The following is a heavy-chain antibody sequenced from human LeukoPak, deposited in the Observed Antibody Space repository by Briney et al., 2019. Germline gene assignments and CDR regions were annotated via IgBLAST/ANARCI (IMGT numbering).Heavy chain of an antibody. CDR1: GASISSWY. V-gene: IGHV4-59*01. Sequence: TTSETLSLTCNVTGASISSWYWSWIRQPPGKGLEWIGYIYYSGSTDYNPSLKSRVTMSVDTSKNQLSLKLSSVSAADTAVYYCARSKGAHYYYYGMDVWGQGTTVTASS. D-gene: IGHD3-16*01. CDR2: IYYSGST. CDR3: ARSKGAHYYYYGMDV. J-gene: IGHJ6*02.